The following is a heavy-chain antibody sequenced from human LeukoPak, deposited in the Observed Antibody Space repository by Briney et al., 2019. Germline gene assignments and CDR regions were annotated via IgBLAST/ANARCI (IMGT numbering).Heavy chain of an antibody. CDR3: ASLSSSSFTNWFDP. D-gene: IGHD6-6*01. CDR2: IIPILGIA. V-gene: IGHV1-69*04. J-gene: IGHJ5*02. Sequence: APVKVSCKASGGTFSSYAISWVRQAPGQGLEWMGRIIPILGIANYAQKFQGRVTITADKSTSTAYMELSSLRSEDTAVYYCASLSSSSFTNWFDPWGQGTLVTVSS. CDR1: GGTFSSYA.